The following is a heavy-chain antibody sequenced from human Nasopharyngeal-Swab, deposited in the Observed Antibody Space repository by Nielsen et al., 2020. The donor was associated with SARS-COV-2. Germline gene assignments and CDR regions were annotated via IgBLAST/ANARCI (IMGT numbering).Heavy chain of an antibody. CDR2: INHSGST. D-gene: IGHD3-22*01. J-gene: IGHJ4*02. CDR3: ARVCQGTDSSGYGVWFFDY. CDR1: GGSFRGYY. Sequence: SETLSFTCAVYGGSFRGYYWSWIRQPPGKGLEWIGEINHSGSTNYNPSLKSRVTISVDTSKNQFSLKLTSVTAADTTVYYCARVCQGTDSSGYGVWFFDYWGQGALVTVSS. V-gene: IGHV4-34*01.